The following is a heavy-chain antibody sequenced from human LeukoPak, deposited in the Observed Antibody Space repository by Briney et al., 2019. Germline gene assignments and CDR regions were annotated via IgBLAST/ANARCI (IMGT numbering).Heavy chain of an antibody. CDR1: GFTFSKYW. J-gene: IGHJ4*02. CDR2: INQDGSEK. Sequence: GGSLRLSCAASGFTFSKYWMSWVRQAPGKGLEWVANINQDGSEKYYVDSMEGRFTISRDNAKNTLYLQMNSLRVEDTAFYYCVRGMRYYDTSGYYYWGQGTLVTVSS. CDR3: VRGMRYYDTSGYYY. D-gene: IGHD3-22*01. V-gene: IGHV3-7*01.